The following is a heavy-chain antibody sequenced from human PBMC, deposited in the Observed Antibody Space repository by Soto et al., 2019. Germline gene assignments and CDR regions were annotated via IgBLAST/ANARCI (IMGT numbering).Heavy chain of an antibody. CDR1: GFAFSSYG. Sequence: GGSLRLSCVASGFAFSSYGIHWVRQAPGKGLEWVGVISSDGKTKYYADSVKGRFTISRDNSKNTLFLQMDSLRPEDTAVYYCAKEIAVAGDLDYWGQGTLVTVSS. J-gene: IGHJ4*01. CDR3: AKEIAVAGDLDY. CDR2: ISSDGKTK. V-gene: IGHV3-30*18. D-gene: IGHD6-19*01.